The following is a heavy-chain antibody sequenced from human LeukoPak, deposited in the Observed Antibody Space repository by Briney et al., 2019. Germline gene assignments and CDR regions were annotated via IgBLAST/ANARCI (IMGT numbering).Heavy chain of an antibody. V-gene: IGHV4-34*01. CDR1: DGSFSGYY. D-gene: IGHD6-13*01. Sequence: SETLSLTCAVYDGSFSGYYWSWIRQPPGKGLGWIGEINHSGSTNYHPSLKSRVTVSVDTSKNQFSLKLSSVTAADTAVYYCARGPSITAAGNFDYWGQGTLVTVSS. CDR2: INHSGST. CDR3: ARGPSITAAGNFDY. J-gene: IGHJ4*02.